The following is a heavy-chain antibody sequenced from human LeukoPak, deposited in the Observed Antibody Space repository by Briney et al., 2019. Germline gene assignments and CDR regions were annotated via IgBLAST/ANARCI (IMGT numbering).Heavy chain of an antibody. V-gene: IGHV3-23*01. D-gene: IGHD3-22*01. CDR3: AKGVDTRRRIGMRVVVTYYFDY. Sequence: GGSLRLSCAASGFTFSSYAMSWVRQAPGKGLXXVSGINDSGGSTYYADSVKGRFTISRDNSKNTLYLQMNSLRAEDTAVYYCAKGVDTRRRIGMRVVVTYYFDYWGQGTLVTVSS. CDR1: GFTFSSYA. CDR2: INDSGGST. J-gene: IGHJ4*02.